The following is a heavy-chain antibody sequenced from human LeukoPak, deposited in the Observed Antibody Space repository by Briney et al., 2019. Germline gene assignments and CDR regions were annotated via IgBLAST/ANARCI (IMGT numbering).Heavy chain of an antibody. J-gene: IGHJ4*02. CDR2: ISSSGSTI. CDR1: GFTFSDYY. V-gene: IGHV3-11*04. D-gene: IGHD3-22*01. Sequence: GGSLRLSCAASGFTFSDYYMSWIRQAPGKGLEWVSYISSSGSTIYYADSVKGRFTISRDNAKNSLYLQMNSLRAEDTAVYYCARSTYGYSEISGYYLYYFDSWGQGTLVTVSS. CDR3: ARSTYGYSEISGYYLYYFDS.